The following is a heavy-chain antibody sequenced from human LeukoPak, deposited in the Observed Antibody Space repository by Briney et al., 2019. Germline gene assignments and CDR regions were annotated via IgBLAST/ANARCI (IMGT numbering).Heavy chain of an antibody. CDR2: ISAYSGNT. CDR3: ARDGGIIVVVPAVDY. D-gene: IGHD2-2*01. J-gene: IGHJ4*02. V-gene: IGHV1-18*04. Sequence: ASVKVSCKASGYTFTSYGISWVRQAPGQGLEWMGWISAYSGNTNYAQKLQGRVTMTTDTSTSTAYMELRSLRSDDTAVYYCARDGGIIVVVPAVDYWGQGTLVTVSS. CDR1: GYTFTSYG.